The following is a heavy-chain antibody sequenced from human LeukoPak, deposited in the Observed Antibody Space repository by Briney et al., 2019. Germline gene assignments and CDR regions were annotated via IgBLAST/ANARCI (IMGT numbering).Heavy chain of an antibody. Sequence: ASVKVSCKASGYTFTSYGISWVRQAPGQGLEWMGWISAYNGNTNYAQKLQGRVTMNTDTSTSTAYMELSSLRSEDTAVYYCARALTYYDFWSGYYSHDAFDIWGQGTMVTVSS. CDR3: ARALTYYDFWSGYYSHDAFDI. D-gene: IGHD3-3*01. J-gene: IGHJ3*02. V-gene: IGHV1-18*01. CDR1: GYTFTSYG. CDR2: ISAYNGNT.